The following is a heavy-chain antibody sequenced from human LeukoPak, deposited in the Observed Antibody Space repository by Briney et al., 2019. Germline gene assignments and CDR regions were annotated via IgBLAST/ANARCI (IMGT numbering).Heavy chain of an antibody. CDR3: ARRPAIIMDRGVVYYFDS. Sequence: SETLSLTCTVSGDSISSSNSYWGWIRQPPGKGLEWLGTIYYSGSTYYNPSLKSRVSISLDTSKKQFSLKLSSVTAADTAVYYCARRPAIIMDRGVVYYFDSWGQGILVTVSS. D-gene: IGHD3-10*01. J-gene: IGHJ4*02. V-gene: IGHV4-39*01. CDR2: IYYSGST. CDR1: GDSISSSNSY.